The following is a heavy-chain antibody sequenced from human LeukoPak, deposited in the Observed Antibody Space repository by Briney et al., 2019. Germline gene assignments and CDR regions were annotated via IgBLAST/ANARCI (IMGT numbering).Heavy chain of an antibody. CDR3: ARVAKERVGGVYYFDY. Sequence: TGGSLRLSCAASGFTFSDYDMHWVRQATGKGLEWVSAISTAGDTYHTGSVKGRFTISRENAKNSLYLQMNSLRAGDTAVYYCARVAKERVGGVYYFDYWGQGTLVTVSS. V-gene: IGHV3-13*01. J-gene: IGHJ4*02. CDR1: GFTFSDYD. D-gene: IGHD1-1*01. CDR2: ISTAGDT.